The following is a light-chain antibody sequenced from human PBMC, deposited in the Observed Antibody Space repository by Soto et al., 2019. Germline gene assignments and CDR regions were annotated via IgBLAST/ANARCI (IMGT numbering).Light chain of an antibody. Sequence: EIVLTQSPATLALSPGETATLSCRASQSVSTYLAWYQHKPGQAPRLLIYGASNRATGISARISGSGSGRDFSLTINSLEPEDSAVYYCHQRTNWPSITFGQGTRLEI. J-gene: IGKJ5*01. CDR3: HQRTNWPSIT. CDR1: QSVSTY. V-gene: IGKV3-11*02. CDR2: GAS.